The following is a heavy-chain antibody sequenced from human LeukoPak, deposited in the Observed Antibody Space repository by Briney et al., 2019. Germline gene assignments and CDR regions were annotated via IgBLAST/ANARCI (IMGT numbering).Heavy chain of an antibody. J-gene: IGHJ4*02. CDR1: GFTFSSYS. Sequence: KAGGSLRLSCAASGFTFSSYSMNWVRQAPGKGLEWVGRIKSKTDGGTTDYAAPVKGRFTISRDDSKNTLYLQMNSLKTEDTAVYYCTTDTDYGDLGDFDYWGQGTLVTVSS. V-gene: IGHV3-15*01. CDR3: TTDTDYGDLGDFDY. D-gene: IGHD4-17*01. CDR2: IKSKTDGGTT.